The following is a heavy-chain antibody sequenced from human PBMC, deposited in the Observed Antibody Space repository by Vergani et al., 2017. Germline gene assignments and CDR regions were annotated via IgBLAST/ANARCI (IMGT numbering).Heavy chain of an antibody. CDR1: GYSFTSYW. CDR2: IYPGDSDT. J-gene: IGHJ3*02. CDR3: ARPPRAVAGRGAFDI. Sequence: EVQLVQSGAEVKKPGESLKISCKGSGYSFTSYWIGWVHQMPGKGLEWMGIIYPGDSDTRYSPSFQGQVTISADKSISTAYLQWSSLKAADTAMYYCARPPRAVAGRGAFDIWGQGTMVTVSS. V-gene: IGHV5-51*07. D-gene: IGHD6-19*01.